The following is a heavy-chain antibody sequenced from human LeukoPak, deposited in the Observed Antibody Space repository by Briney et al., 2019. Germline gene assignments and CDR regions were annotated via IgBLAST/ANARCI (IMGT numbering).Heavy chain of an antibody. Sequence: KPSETLSLTCTVSGGSIRSSYYYWGWIRQPPGKGLEWIGSIYDSGSTYYNPSLKSRVTISVDTSKNQFSLKLNSVTAADTAVYYCAREVRGSYLDYFDYWGQGTLVTVSS. J-gene: IGHJ4*02. D-gene: IGHD1-26*01. CDR1: GGSIRSSYYY. V-gene: IGHV4-39*02. CDR3: AREVRGSYLDYFDY. CDR2: IYDSGST.